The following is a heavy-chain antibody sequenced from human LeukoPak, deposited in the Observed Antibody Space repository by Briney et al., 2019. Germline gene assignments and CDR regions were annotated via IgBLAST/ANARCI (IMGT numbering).Heavy chain of an antibody. D-gene: IGHD2-21*02. J-gene: IGHJ4*02. V-gene: IGHV3-30*18. CDR1: GFTFSSYG. Sequence: GGSLRLSCAASGFTFSSYGMHWVRQAPGKGLEWVAVISYDGSNKYYADSVKGRFTISRDNSKNTLYLQMNSLRAEDTAVYYCAKESQHIVVVTALFPPFDYWGQGTLVTVSS. CDR3: AKESQHIVVVTALFPPFDY. CDR2: ISYDGSNK.